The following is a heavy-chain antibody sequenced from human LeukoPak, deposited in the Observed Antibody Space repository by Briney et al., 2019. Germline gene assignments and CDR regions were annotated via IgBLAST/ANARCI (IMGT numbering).Heavy chain of an antibody. J-gene: IGHJ5*02. CDR1: GFPFSSYW. Sequence: GSLRLSCAASGFPFSSYWMSWVRQAPGKGLEGVANIKQDGSEKYYVDSVKGRFTISRDNAKNSLYLQMNSLRAEDTAVYYCARDRDNYPNWFDTWGQGTLVTVSS. CDR2: IKQDGSEK. D-gene: IGHD5-24*01. CDR3: ARDRDNYPNWFDT. V-gene: IGHV3-7*01.